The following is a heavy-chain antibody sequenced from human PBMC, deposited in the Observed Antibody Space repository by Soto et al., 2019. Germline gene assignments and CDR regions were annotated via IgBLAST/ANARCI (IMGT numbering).Heavy chain of an antibody. CDR2: IIPIFGTA. Sequence: SVKVSCKASGGTFSSYAISWVRQAPGQGLEWMGGIIPIFGTANYAQKFQGRVTITADESTSTAYMELSSLRSEDTAVYYCARFIVVVPAAPLSCYYYYGMDVWGQGTTVTVSS. V-gene: IGHV1-69*13. D-gene: IGHD2-2*01. J-gene: IGHJ6*02. CDR3: ARFIVVVPAAPLSCYYYYGMDV. CDR1: GGTFSSYA.